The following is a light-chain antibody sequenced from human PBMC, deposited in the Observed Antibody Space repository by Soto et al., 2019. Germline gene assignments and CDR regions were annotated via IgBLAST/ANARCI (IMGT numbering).Light chain of an antibody. V-gene: IGLV3-21*04. J-gene: IGLJ2*01. CDR3: QVWDSSSDHPHVV. CDR2: YDS. Sequence: SYELTQPPSVSVAPGKTARITCGGNNIGSKSVHWYQQKPGQAPVLVIYYDSDRPSGIPERFSGSNSGNTATLTISRAEAGDEADYYCQVWDSSSDHPHVVFGGGTKLTVL. CDR1: NIGSKS.